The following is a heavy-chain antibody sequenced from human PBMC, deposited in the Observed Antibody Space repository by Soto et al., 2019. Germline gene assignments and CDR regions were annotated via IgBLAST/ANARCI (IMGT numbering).Heavy chain of an antibody. J-gene: IGHJ6*02. V-gene: IGHV1-18*01. Sequence: QVRLVQSGAEVKKPGASVKVSCKASGYTFTNYGITWVRQAPGQGLEWMGWISAYNGNTNYAQKLQGRVTMTTDTSTTTAYMELRSLRSDDTAVYYCASSYYGSGTPYYYGMDVWGQGTTVTVSS. D-gene: IGHD3-10*01. CDR2: ISAYNGNT. CDR1: GYTFTNYG. CDR3: ASSYYGSGTPYYYGMDV.